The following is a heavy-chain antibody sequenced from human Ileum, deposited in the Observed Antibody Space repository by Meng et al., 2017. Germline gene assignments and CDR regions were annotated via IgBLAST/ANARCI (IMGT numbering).Heavy chain of an antibody. CDR3: ARRAHYGDPPR. Sequence: QLRLQESGPGLVKPSETLSLTCSVSSGSFTNNHSYWVWLSRPPGKGLEWIGSIYYGGSTYYNPSLKSRVTISVDTSTNQFSLKLISVTAADTAVYYCARRAHYGDPPRWGQGTLVTVSS. J-gene: IGHJ4*02. D-gene: IGHD4-17*01. V-gene: IGHV4-39*01. CDR1: SGSFTNNHSY. CDR2: IYYGGST.